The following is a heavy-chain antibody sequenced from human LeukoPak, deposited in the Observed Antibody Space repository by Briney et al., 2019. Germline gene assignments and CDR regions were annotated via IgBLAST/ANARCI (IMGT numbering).Heavy chain of an antibody. J-gene: IGHJ4*02. CDR2: IYTSGST. CDR3: ASTWGSYRYVHNYIDY. V-gene: IGHV4-61*02. Sequence: SETLSLTCTVSGGSISSGSYYWSWTRQPAGKGLEWIGRIYTSGSTNYNPSLKSRVTISVDTSKNQFSLKLSSVTAADTAVYYCASTWGSYRYVHNYIDYWGQGTLVTVSS. CDR1: GGSISSGSYY. D-gene: IGHD3-16*02.